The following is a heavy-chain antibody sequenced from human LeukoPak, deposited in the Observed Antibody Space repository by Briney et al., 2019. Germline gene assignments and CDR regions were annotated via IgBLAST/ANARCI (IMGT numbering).Heavy chain of an antibody. V-gene: IGHV3-23*01. D-gene: IGHD2-15*01. CDR3: AKGSAGYCSGGTCYHIDS. CDR1: GFTFSNYA. Sequence: PGGSLRLSCAASGFTFSNYAMGWVRQAPGKGLEWVSSISAGGGDTYYAYTDSVRGRFTISRDNSKNTLYLQMNSLRAEDTAVYYCAKGSAGYCSGGTCYHIDSWGQGTLVTVSS. CDR2: ISAGGGDT. J-gene: IGHJ4*02.